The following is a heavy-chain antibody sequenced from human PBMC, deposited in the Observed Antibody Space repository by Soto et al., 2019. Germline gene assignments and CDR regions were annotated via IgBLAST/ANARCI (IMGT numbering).Heavy chain of an antibody. CDR2: IIPSLGTA. J-gene: IGHJ6*02. V-gene: IGHV1-69*11. CDR3: ARVEAGAYFQVYYGMDV. CDR1: GGTFSIYA. Sequence: QVQLVQSGAEVKRPGSSVKVSCKAPGGTFSIYAISWVRQAPGRGLEWMGGIIPSLGTANYAQKFQGRVTVTADESTRTVYMELSSVRSDDTAVYYCARVEAGAYFQVYYGMDVWGQGTTVTVSS. D-gene: IGHD3-16*01.